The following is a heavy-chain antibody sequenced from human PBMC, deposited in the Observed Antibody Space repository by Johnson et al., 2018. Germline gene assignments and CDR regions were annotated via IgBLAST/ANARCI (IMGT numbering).Heavy chain of an antibody. CDR2: ISSSGSTL. CDR3: AGDGPGWEQLVPYYYYYYMDV. Sequence: QVQLVQSGGGLVKPGGSLRLSCAASGFTFSDYYMSWIRQAPGKGLEWVSYISSSGSTLYYADSVKGRFTISGDNAKNSLYLQMNSLRAEDTAVYYCAGDGPGWEQLVPYYYYYYMDVWGKGTPVTVSS. D-gene: IGHD6-13*01. V-gene: IGHV3-11*01. CDR1: GFTFSDYY. J-gene: IGHJ6*03.